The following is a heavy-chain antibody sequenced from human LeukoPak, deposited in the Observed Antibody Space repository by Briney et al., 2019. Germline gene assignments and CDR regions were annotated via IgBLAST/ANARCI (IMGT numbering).Heavy chain of an antibody. CDR3: AKDVYSSGTGYFDY. J-gene: IGHJ4*02. V-gene: IGHV3-7*03. CDR2: IKQDGSEK. D-gene: IGHD6-19*01. Sequence: GGSLRLSCAASGFTFSSYAMSWVRQAPGKGLEWVANIKQDGSEKYYVDSVKGRFTISRDNAKNSLYLQMNSLRAEDTALYYCAKDVYSSGTGYFDYWGQGTLVTVSS. CDR1: GFTFSSYA.